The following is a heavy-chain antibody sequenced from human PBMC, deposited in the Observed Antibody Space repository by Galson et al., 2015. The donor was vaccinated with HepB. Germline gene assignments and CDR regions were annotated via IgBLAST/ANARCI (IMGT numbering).Heavy chain of an antibody. CDR3: ARSWDSSGWYWYFDL. J-gene: IGHJ2*01. Sequence: SLRLSCAASGFTFSSYSMNWVRQAPGKGLEWVSSISSSSSYIYYADSVKGRFTISRDNAKNSLYLQMNSLRAEDTAVYYCARSWDSSGWYWYFDLWGRGTLVTVSS. CDR2: ISSSSSYI. V-gene: IGHV3-21*01. D-gene: IGHD6-19*01. CDR1: GFTFSSYS.